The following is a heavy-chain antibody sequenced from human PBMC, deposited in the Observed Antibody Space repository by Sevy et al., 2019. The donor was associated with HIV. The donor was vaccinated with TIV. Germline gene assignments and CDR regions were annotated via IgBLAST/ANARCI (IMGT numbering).Heavy chain of an antibody. Sequence: GGSLRLSCAASGFIFSDHYVDWVRQTPGKGLEWVGRSRNKANRYTTEYAASVKGRFTISRDESENSLYLQMNSLKTEDTAVYYCIRTTRFNSDRYLDYWGQGTLVTVSS. D-gene: IGHD3-9*01. CDR1: GFIFSDHY. V-gene: IGHV3-72*01. CDR3: IRTTRFNSDRYLDY. CDR2: SRNKANRYTT. J-gene: IGHJ4*02.